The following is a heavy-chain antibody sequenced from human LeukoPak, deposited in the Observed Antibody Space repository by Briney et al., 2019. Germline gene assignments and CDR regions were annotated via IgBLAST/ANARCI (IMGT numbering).Heavy chain of an antibody. D-gene: IGHD4-17*01. CDR2: ISWNSGSI. CDR1: GFTFDDYA. J-gene: IGHJ4*02. V-gene: IGHV3-9*01. CDR3: AKSGDYERPVFDY. Sequence: PGRSLRLSCAASGFTFDDYAMHWVRQAPGKGLEWVSGISWNSGSIGYVDSVKGRFTISRDNAKNSLYLQMNSLRAEDTALYYCAKSGDYERPVFDYWGQGTLVTVSS.